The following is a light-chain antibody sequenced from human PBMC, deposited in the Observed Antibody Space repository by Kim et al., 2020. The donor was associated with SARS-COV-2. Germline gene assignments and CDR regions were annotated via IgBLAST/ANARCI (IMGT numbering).Light chain of an antibody. J-gene: IGLJ2*01. CDR2: DVS. CDR3: SSHTSSNTLV. CDR1: NSDIGGYNY. V-gene: IGLV2-14*03. Sequence: GQSIIIPCTGSNSDIGGYNYVSWYQQHPGKAPQLMIYDVSNRPSGVSNRFSGSKSGNTASLTISGLQAEDEADYYCSSHTSSNTLVFGGGTQLTVL.